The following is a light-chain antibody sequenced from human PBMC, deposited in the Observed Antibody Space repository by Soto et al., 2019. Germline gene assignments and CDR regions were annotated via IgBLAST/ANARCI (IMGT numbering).Light chain of an antibody. CDR1: QSISSW. CDR2: DAS. V-gene: IGKV1-5*01. J-gene: IGKJ1*01. CDR3: QQYNSYSPWT. Sequence: DIPMTQSPSTLSASVGDRVTITCRASQSISSWLAGYQQKPGKAPKLLIYDASSLESGVPSRFGGSGSGTEFTLTISSLQPDDFATYYCQQYNSYSPWTFGQGTKVEIK.